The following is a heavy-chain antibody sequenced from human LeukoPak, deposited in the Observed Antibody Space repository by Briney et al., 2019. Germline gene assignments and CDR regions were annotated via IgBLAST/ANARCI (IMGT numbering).Heavy chain of an antibody. V-gene: IGHV3-23*01. D-gene: IGHD3-10*01. Sequence: GGSLRLSCAASGFTFRTYAMKWVRQAPGKGLEWVSAISGSGGRTYYADSVKGRFTISRDNSKNTLYLQMNSLRAEDTAVYNCAKGDFYGSGRDYYYYMDVWGKGTTVTISS. CDR1: GFTFRTYA. J-gene: IGHJ6*03. CDR3: AKGDFYGSGRDYYYYMDV. CDR2: ISGSGGRT.